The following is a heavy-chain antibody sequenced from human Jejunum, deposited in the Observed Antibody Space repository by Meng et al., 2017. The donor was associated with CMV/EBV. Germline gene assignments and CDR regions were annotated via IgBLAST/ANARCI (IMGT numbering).Heavy chain of an antibody. V-gene: IGHV3-53*01. D-gene: IGHD3-16*01. CDR3: AKDSVWGTLYGLDV. CDR2: FQRSEGA. J-gene: IGHJ6*02. Sequence: ASGFNVGSSYMNWVRQAPGQGLEWVSLFQRSEGAHYADSVKGRFTIYTDTSKNTLYLQMDSLRAEDTAVYYCAKDSVWGTLYGLDVWGQGATVTVSS. CDR1: GFNVGSSY.